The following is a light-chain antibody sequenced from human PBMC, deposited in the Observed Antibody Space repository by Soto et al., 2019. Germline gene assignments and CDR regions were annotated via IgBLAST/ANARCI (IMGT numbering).Light chain of an antibody. CDR1: RSVTNNY. V-gene: IGKV3-20*01. CDR2: GAS. Sequence: EIVLTQSPGTLSFFPGERATLSCRASRSVTNNYLAWHQQKPGQTPRLLIYGASSRATGIPDRFSGSGSGTDFTLTISSLQSEDFAVYYCQQYNRWPLTFGGGTKVDIK. J-gene: IGKJ4*01. CDR3: QQYNRWPLT.